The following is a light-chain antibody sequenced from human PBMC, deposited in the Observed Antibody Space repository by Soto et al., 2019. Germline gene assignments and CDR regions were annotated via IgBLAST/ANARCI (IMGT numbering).Light chain of an antibody. V-gene: IGKV3-11*01. CDR2: DAF. CDR3: QQRGDWPRT. CDR1: QSVGSI. Sequence: EIVLTQSPATLSLSPGERATLTCRASQSVGSILAWYLQKPGQAPRLLIYDAFNRATGIPDRFSGSGSGTDFTLIISSLEPEDFAVYYCQQRGDWPRTFGQGTKVEI. J-gene: IGKJ2*01.